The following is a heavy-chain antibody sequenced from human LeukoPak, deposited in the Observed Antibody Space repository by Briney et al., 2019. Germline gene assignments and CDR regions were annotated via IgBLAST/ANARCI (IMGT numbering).Heavy chain of an antibody. D-gene: IGHD1-1*01. Sequence: GGSLRLSCAAAGFTFSSFDMHWVRQPTGQGLEWVSTIGTAGDTYYPGSVEGRFTLSRDNAKNSLYLQMNSLTAGDTAVYYCARGPPRGKYYYMDVWGKGTTVTVSS. CDR1: GFTFSSFD. CDR3: ARGPPRGKYYYMDV. J-gene: IGHJ6*03. V-gene: IGHV3-13*01. CDR2: IGTAGDT.